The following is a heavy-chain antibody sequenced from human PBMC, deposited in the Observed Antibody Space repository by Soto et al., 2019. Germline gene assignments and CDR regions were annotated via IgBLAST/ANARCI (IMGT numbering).Heavy chain of an antibody. CDR3: AKYQPMTQPRPYFDY. CDR1: GFTFSSYA. CDR2: ISSSGVST. V-gene: IGHV3-23*01. D-gene: IGHD3-22*01. Sequence: EVQLLESGGDLIQPGGSLRLSCAASGFTFSSYAMSWVRQAPGKGLGWVSAISSSGVSTFYADSVKGRFTISRDNSRNTLYLQRNSLRAEDTAIYYCAKYQPMTQPRPYFDYWGQGTLVTVSS. J-gene: IGHJ4*02.